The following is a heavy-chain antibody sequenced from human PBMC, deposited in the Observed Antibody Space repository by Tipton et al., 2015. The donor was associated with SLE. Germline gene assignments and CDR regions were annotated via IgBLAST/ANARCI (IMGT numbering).Heavy chain of an antibody. J-gene: IGHJ4*02. CDR1: GASISTSY. V-gene: IGHV4-59*08. Sequence: LRLSCTVSGASISTSYWSWIRQPPGQGLEWIGSIYYSVSTTFNPSLKSRVTISAHTSKKKVSLTLNSVTAADTAVYYCAKRAHIVIGRGYFDFWGRGILVTVSS. CDR3: AKRAHIVIGRGYFDF. D-gene: IGHD2-15*01. CDR2: IYYSVST.